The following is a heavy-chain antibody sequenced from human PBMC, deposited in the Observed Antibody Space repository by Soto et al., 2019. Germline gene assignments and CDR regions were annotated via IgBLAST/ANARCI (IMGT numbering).Heavy chain of an antibody. CDR3: ARDMTRTVVPYFDF. Sequence: QVQLVQSGAEVKKPGSSVKVSCKASEGTFSNYVVNWVRQAPGQGLEWMGRIIPISGAANYAQKFQGRVTITADKSTSTSYMELSSLSSEDTAVYYCARDMTRTVVPYFDFWGQGTLVTVSS. CDR2: IIPISGAA. V-gene: IGHV1-69*06. J-gene: IGHJ4*02. D-gene: IGHD1-7*01. CDR1: EGTFSNYV.